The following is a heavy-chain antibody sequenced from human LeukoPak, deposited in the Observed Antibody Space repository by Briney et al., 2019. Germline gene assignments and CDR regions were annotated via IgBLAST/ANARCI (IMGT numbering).Heavy chain of an antibody. CDR3: ARRAGAVLSTHFDY. V-gene: IGHV5-51*01. CDR2: IYPGDSDT. CDR1: GCRFSSYW. D-gene: IGHD2/OR15-2a*01. J-gene: IGHJ4*02. Sequence: GESLKISFKGSGCRFSSYWIGWGRPRPGKGGEWMGIIYPGDSDTRYSPSFQCQVTISADKSISTAYLQWSSLKASDTAMYYCARRAGAVLSTHFDYWGQGTLVTVSS.